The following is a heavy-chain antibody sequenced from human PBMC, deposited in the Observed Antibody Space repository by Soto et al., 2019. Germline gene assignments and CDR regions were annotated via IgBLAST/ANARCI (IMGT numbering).Heavy chain of an antibody. CDR1: GGSISSSSYY. Sequence: PSETLSLTCTFSGGSISSSSYYWAWIRQPPGQGLEWIGTIYFSGSTNYNPSLKSRVTISVDKSKNQFSLKLSSVTAADTAVYYCARILGDYNFYYGMDVWGQGTTVTVSS. D-gene: IGHD4-17*01. V-gene: IGHV4-39*07. CDR3: ARILGDYNFYYGMDV. CDR2: IYFSGST. J-gene: IGHJ6*02.